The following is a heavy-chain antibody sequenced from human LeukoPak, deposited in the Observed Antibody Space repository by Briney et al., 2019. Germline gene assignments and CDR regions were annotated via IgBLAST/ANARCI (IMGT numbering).Heavy chain of an antibody. J-gene: IGHJ4*02. CDR3: AREGGYSGYDS. Sequence: SETLSLTCTVSGGSISGYYWSWIRQPPGKGLEWIGYIYTSGSTNYNPSLKSRVTISVDTSKNQFSLKLSSVTAADTAVYYCAREGGYSGYDSWGQGTLVTVSS. CDR1: GGSISGYY. V-gene: IGHV4-59*01. D-gene: IGHD5-12*01. CDR2: IYTSGST.